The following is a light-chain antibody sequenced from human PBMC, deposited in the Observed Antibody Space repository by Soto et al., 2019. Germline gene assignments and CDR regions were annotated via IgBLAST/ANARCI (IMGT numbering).Light chain of an antibody. CDR2: EVT. CDR1: SSDIGDYNY. V-gene: IGLV2-14*01. CDR3: TSFTSSSTLVV. Sequence: QSVLTQPASVSGSPGQSITISCTGTSSDIGDYNYVSWYQQHPGIAPKLMIYEVTNRPSGVSNRFSGSKSGNTASLTISGLQAEDEADYYCTSFTSSSTLVVFGTGTKLTVL. J-gene: IGLJ1*01.